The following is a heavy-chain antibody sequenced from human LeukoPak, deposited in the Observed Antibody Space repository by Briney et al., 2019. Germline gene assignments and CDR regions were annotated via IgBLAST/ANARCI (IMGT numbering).Heavy chain of an antibody. Sequence: SRTLALTCAISGDSVSNNIATWDWITQSPSGGLEWLGKTQFMSTWIRNYADSVKSRIVIDADTSKNQFSLLLKSVRPDDTAVYYCARRGDGNYYYDYWGQGTLVTVSS. J-gene: IGHJ4*02. V-gene: IGHV6-1*01. D-gene: IGHD3-16*01. CDR1: GDSVSNNIAT. CDR2: TQFMSTWIR. CDR3: ARRGDGNYYYDY.